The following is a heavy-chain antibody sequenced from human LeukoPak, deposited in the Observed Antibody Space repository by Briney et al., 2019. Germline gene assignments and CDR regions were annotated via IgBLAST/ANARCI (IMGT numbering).Heavy chain of an antibody. Sequence: GASVKVSCKASGYTFTSYDINWVRQATGQGLEWMGWMNPNSGNTGCAQKFQGRVTITRNTSISTAYMELSSLRSEDTAVYYCARGSGYYGSGSFLPPFYYMDVWGKGTTVTVSS. CDR2: MNPNSGNT. J-gene: IGHJ6*03. V-gene: IGHV1-8*03. D-gene: IGHD3-10*01. CDR1: GYTFTSYD. CDR3: ARGSGYYGSGSFLPPFYYMDV.